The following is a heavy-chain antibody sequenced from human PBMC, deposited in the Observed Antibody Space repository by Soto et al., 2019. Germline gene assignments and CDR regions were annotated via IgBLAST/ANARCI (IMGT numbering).Heavy chain of an antibody. Sequence: QEQLVQSGPEVKKPGSSVTVSCTASAGTFNNYAICWVRQAPGQGLEWMGGTIPLVSTSSYAQTFQGRVTITADKSTRTVYMERRNLKSEDTARYYFASAGGIPYSYYGMAVWGQGTTVNVS. D-gene: IGHD2-21*01. CDR2: TIPLVSTS. CDR1: AGTFNNYA. V-gene: IGHV1-69*06. J-gene: IGHJ6*02. CDR3: ASAGGIPYSYYGMAV.